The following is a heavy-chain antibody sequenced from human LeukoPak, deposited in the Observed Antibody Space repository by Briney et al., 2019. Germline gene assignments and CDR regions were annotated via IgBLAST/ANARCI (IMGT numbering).Heavy chain of an antibody. CDR1: GGSISSSSYY. Sequence: PSETLSLTCTVSGGSISSSSYYWGWIRQPPGKGLEWIGSIYYSGSTYYNPSLKSRVTISVDTSKNQFSLKLSSVTAADTAVYYCARDKAAAGGGMDYWGQGTLVTVSS. D-gene: IGHD6-13*01. CDR2: IYYSGST. J-gene: IGHJ4*02. CDR3: ARDKAAAGGGMDY. V-gene: IGHV4-39*07.